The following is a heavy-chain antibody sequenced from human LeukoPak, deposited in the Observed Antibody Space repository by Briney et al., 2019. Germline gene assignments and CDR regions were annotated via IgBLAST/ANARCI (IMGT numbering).Heavy chain of an antibody. CDR2: ISSSSSYI. D-gene: IGHD4-17*01. Sequence: RGSLRLSCAASGFTFSSYAMHWVRQAPGKGLEWVSSISSSSSYIYYADSVKGRFTISRDNAKNSLYLQMNSLRAEDTAVYYCARGRPVTTQPSDYWGQGTLVTVSS. J-gene: IGHJ4*02. CDR3: ARGRPVTTQPSDY. V-gene: IGHV3-21*01. CDR1: GFTFSSYA.